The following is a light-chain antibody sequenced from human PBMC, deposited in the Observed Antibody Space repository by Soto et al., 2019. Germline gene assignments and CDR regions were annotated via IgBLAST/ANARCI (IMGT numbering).Light chain of an antibody. CDR3: QESYSTPYT. J-gene: IGKJ2*01. CDR2: GAS. Sequence: IPMTQSPSSLSASVGDRVTITCRASQSISNYLNWYQQKPRKAPKLLIYGASSLQSGVPLRFSGGGSGTDFTLTISSLQPEDFATYYCQESYSTPYTFGQGTKLEIK. CDR1: QSISNY. V-gene: IGKV1-39*01.